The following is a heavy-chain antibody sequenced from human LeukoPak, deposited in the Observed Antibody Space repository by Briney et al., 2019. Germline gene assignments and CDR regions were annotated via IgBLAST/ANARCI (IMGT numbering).Heavy chain of an antibody. V-gene: IGHV1-69*13. CDR3: ARLKRGIGAAGTSLRGWFDP. Sequence: ASVKVSCKASVGTFSSYAITWVRQAPGQGLEWMGGIIPIFDTSNYAQKFQGRVTFTSDDSTSTAYMELSSLRSEDTAVYYCARLKRGIGAAGTSLRGWFDPWGQGTLVTVSS. J-gene: IGHJ5*02. CDR2: IIPIFDTS. D-gene: IGHD6-13*01. CDR1: VGTFSSYA.